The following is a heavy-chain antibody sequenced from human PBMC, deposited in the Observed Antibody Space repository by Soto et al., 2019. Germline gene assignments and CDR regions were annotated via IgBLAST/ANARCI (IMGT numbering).Heavy chain of an antibody. CDR3: ERDGYDGSGSPYPAY. CDR2: VYYLGST. V-gene: IGHV4-59*01. J-gene: IGHJ4*02. Sequence: PSQTLSLTCTVSGRTISEYFRSWIRQSPGKGLEWIGYVYYLGSTDYNPSLKSRVVISVDTSKRQFSLKLSSVTVADTAVYYCERDGYDGSGSPYPAYWGPGIQVTVSS. D-gene: IGHD3-10*01. CDR1: GRTISEYF.